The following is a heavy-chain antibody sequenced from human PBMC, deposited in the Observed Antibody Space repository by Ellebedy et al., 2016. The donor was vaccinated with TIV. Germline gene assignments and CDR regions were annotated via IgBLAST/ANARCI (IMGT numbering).Heavy chain of an antibody. J-gene: IGHJ4*02. Sequence: AASVNVSCKASGGTFSYYTISWVRQAPGQGLEWMGRLNPILAIATYAEKFQGRLTITADKSTSTDYMELSSLRSEDTAVYYCAADYGDYVLEDWGQGTLITVSS. CDR1: GGTFSYYT. D-gene: IGHD4-17*01. CDR2: LNPILAIA. V-gene: IGHV1-69*02. CDR3: AADYGDYVLED.